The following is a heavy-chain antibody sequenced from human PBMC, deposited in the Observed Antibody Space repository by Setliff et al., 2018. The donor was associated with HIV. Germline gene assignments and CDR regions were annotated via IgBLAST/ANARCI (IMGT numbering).Heavy chain of an antibody. V-gene: IGHV4-59*01. CDR2: IYYSGST. CDR3: ARVLGAVYFDY. CDR1: GGSFSGYY. D-gene: IGHD3-16*01. J-gene: IGHJ4*02. Sequence: PSETLSLTCAVYGGSFSGYYWSWIRQPPGKGLEWIGYIYYSGSTNYNPSLKSRVTISVDTSKNQFSLKLSSVTAADTAVYYCARVLGAVYFDYWGQGTLVTVSS.